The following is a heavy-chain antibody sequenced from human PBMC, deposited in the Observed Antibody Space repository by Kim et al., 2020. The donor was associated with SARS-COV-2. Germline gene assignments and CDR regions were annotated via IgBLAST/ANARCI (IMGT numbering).Heavy chain of an antibody. Sequence: GGSLRLSCAASGFTFSSYSMNWVRQAPGKGLEWVSYISSSSSTIYYADSVKGRFTISRDNAKNSLYLQMNSLRDEDTAVYYCARDYTVTTGSYYYGMDVWGQGTTVTVSS. D-gene: IGHD4-17*01. V-gene: IGHV3-48*02. CDR1: GFTFSSYS. CDR2: ISSSSSTI. CDR3: ARDYTVTTGSYYYGMDV. J-gene: IGHJ6*02.